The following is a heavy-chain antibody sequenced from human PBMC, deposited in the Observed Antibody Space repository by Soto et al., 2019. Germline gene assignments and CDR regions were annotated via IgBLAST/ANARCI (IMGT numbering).Heavy chain of an antibody. J-gene: IGHJ4*02. CDR2: ISYDGSNK. Sequence: GGSLRLSCAASGFTFSSYGMHWVRQAPGKGLEWVAVISYDGSNKYYADSVKGRFTISRDNSKNTLYLQMNSLRAEDTAVYYCAKEKDVVPFGELSFDYWGQGTLVTVSS. V-gene: IGHV3-30*18. D-gene: IGHD3-10*01. CDR3: AKEKDVVPFGELSFDY. CDR1: GFTFSSYG.